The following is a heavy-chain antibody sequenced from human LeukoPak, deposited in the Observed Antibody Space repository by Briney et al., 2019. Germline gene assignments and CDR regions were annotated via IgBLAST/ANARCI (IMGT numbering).Heavy chain of an antibody. J-gene: IGHJ4*02. CDR3: ARDFGRLAIDY. D-gene: IGHD3-10*01. CDR1: GGSISSSSYY. CDR2: IYYSGST. Sequence: SETLSLTCTVSGGSISSSSYYWGWIRQPPGKGLEWIGSIYYSGSTYYNPSLKSRVTISVDTSKNQFSLKLSSVTAADTAVYYCARDFGRLAIDYWGQGTLVTVSA. V-gene: IGHV4-39*07.